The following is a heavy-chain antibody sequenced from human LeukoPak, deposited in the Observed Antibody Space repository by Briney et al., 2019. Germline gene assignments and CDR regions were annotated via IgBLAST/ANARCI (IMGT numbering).Heavy chain of an antibody. J-gene: IGHJ4*02. CDR2: IYDSEST. CDR3: ARGPPYIVVVTAIGFFDY. D-gene: IGHD2-21*02. Sequence: SETLSLTCTVSGGSISNYYWSWIRQPPGKGLEWIGYIYDSESTKYNPSLKSRVTISEDTSKNQFSLKLNSVTAADTAVYYCARGPPYIVVVTAIGFFDYWGQGTLVTVSS. CDR1: GGSISNYY. V-gene: IGHV4-59*12.